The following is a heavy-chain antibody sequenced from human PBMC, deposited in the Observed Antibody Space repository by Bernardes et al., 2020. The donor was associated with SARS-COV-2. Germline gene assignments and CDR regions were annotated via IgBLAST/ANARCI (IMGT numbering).Heavy chain of an antibody. CDR3: ASTGSVVPTATPYWIDN. J-gene: IGHJ4*02. CDR1: GFTFSRYG. D-gene: IGHD5-18*01. Sequence: GGSLRLSCAASGFTFSRYGMHWVRQAPGKGLEWVALVSYDGSDKYYKDSVMGRFTISRDNSRNTLFLQMNSLRPEDTAVYYCASTGSVVPTATPYWIDNWGQGTLVTVSS. CDR2: VSYDGSDK. V-gene: IGHV3-30*03.